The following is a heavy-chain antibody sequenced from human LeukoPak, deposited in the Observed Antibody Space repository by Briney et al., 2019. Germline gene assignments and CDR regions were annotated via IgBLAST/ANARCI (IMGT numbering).Heavy chain of an antibody. Sequence: PGRSLRLSCAASGFTFSSYAMHWVRQAPGKGLEWVAVVSYDGSNKYYADSVKGRFTISRDNSKNTLYLQMNSLRAEDTAVYYCATFYNNYWGQGTLVTVSS. CDR2: VSYDGSNK. D-gene: IGHD3-10*01. CDR1: GFTFSSYA. CDR3: ATFYNNY. J-gene: IGHJ4*02. V-gene: IGHV3-30-3*01.